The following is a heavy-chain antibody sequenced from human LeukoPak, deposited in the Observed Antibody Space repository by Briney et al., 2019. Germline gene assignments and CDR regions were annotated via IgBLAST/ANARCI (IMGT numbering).Heavy chain of an antibody. D-gene: IGHD5-12*01. V-gene: IGHV3-21*01. CDR2: ISSSSSYI. CDR1: GFAFSSFW. CDR3: ASLGSSKVATYYYGMDV. Sequence: GGSLSLSCAASGFAFSSFWMTWVRQTPGKGLEWVSSISSSSSYIYYADSVKGRFTISRDNAKNSLYLQMNSLRAEDTAVYYCASLGSSKVATYYYGMDVWGQGTTVTVSS. J-gene: IGHJ6*02.